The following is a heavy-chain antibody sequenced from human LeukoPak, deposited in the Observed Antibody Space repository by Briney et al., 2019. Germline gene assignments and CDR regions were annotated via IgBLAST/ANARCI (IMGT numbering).Heavy chain of an antibody. Sequence: RGSLRLSCAAAGFTFSNYSLSWVRQAPGRGLEWVSTISDSGGDAYYADSVKGRFTISRDDYKNTLHLHMKSLRAEAEAAYYCWKEESYGNGVYDAFDIWGQGTKVTVSS. CDR2: ISDSGGDA. J-gene: IGHJ3*02. V-gene: IGHV3-23*01. CDR3: WKEESYGNGVYDAFDI. D-gene: IGHD5-18*01. CDR1: GFTFSNYS.